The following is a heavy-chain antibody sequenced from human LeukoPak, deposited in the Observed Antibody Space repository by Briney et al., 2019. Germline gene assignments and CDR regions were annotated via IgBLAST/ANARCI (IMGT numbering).Heavy chain of an antibody. Sequence: SETLSLTCTVSLDSITDYHWSSIRQHAGKGLEWIGRIINSGVTNYNPSLNSRVTISVDRSKNQFSLRLTSVTAADTAVYYCGTSEVGSSSYESYDYWGQGTQVTVSA. J-gene: IGHJ4*02. CDR2: IINSGVT. CDR3: GTSEVGSSSYESYDY. D-gene: IGHD1-26*01. V-gene: IGHV4-4*07. CDR1: LDSITDYH.